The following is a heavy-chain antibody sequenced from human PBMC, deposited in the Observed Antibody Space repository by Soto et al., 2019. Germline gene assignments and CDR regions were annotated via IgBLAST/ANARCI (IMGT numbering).Heavy chain of an antibody. D-gene: IGHD3-10*01. CDR2: IKQDGSEK. Sequence: EVQLVESGGGLVQPGGSLRLSCAASGFTFSSYWMSWVRQAPGKGLEWVANIKQDGSEKYDVDSVKGRFTISRDNAKNSLYLQMNSLRAEDTAVYYCARTYYYAAGAFDIWGQGTMVTVSS. J-gene: IGHJ3*02. V-gene: IGHV3-7*05. CDR3: ARTYYYAAGAFDI. CDR1: GFTFSSYW.